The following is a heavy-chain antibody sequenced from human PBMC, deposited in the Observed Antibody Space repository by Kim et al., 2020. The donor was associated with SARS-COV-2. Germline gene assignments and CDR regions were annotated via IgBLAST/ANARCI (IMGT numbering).Heavy chain of an antibody. Sequence: ASVKVSCKASGYTFTGYYMHWVRQAPGQGLEWMGRINPNSGGTNYAQKFQGRVTMTRDTSISTAYMELSRLRSDDTAVYYCARELMYYYDSSGPRGIDYWGQGTLVTVSS. J-gene: IGHJ4*02. CDR3: ARELMYYYDSSGPRGIDY. D-gene: IGHD3-22*01. CDR1: GYTFTGYY. V-gene: IGHV1-2*06. CDR2: INPNSGGT.